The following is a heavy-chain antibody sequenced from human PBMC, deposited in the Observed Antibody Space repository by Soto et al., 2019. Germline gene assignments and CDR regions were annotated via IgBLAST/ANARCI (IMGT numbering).Heavy chain of an antibody. CDR1: GDSVSSNSAA. Sequence: SQTLSLTCAISGDSVSSNSAAWNWIRQSPSRGLEWLGRTYYRSKWHNDYAVSVKSRITINPDTSKNQFSLQLNSVTPEDTAVYYCARSVSRGTTQQKQLVFYYYYGMDVWGQGTTVTVSS. CDR3: ARSVSRGTTQQKQLVFYYYYGMDV. V-gene: IGHV6-1*01. CDR2: TYYRSKWHN. J-gene: IGHJ6*02. D-gene: IGHD6-6*01.